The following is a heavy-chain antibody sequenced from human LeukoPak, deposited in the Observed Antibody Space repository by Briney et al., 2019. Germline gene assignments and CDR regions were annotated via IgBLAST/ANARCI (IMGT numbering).Heavy chain of an antibody. J-gene: IGHJ4*02. D-gene: IGHD2-15*01. V-gene: IGHV4-61*02. Sequence: SETLSLTCTVSGGSINSGSYYWSWIRQPAGKGLEWIGRIYTSGSTNYNPSLKSRVTISVDTSKNQFSLKLSSVTAADTAVYYCARWGCSGGSCYSDYWGQGTLVTVSS. CDR2: IYTSGST. CDR1: GGSINSGSYY. CDR3: ARWGCSGGSCYSDY.